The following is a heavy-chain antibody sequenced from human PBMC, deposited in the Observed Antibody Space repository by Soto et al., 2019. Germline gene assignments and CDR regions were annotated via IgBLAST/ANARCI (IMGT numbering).Heavy chain of an antibody. CDR3: ARDFYDSSGYYFGYCFDY. V-gene: IGHV3-21*01. Sequence: EVQLVESGGGLVKPGGSLRLSCAASGFTFSNYNMNWVRQAPGKGLEWVSFISSSSSYIYYADSVKVRFTISRDNANNSLYLQMNSLRAEDTAVYYCARDFYDSSGYYFGYCFDYWGQGTLVTVSS. CDR2: ISSSSSYI. CDR1: GFTFSNYN. J-gene: IGHJ4*02. D-gene: IGHD3-22*01.